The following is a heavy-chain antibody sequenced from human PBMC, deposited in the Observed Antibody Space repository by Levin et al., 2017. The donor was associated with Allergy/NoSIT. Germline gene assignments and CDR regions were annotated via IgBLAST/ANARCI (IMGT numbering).Heavy chain of an antibody. V-gene: IGHV2-70*11. CDR2: IDWDDDK. D-gene: IGHD5-18*01. J-gene: IGHJ6*02. CDR3: ARSPHIGHSYGDYYGMDV. Sequence: SGPTLVKPTQTLTLTCTFSGFSLSTSGMCVSWIRQPPGKALEWLARIDWDDDKYYSTSLKTRLTISKDTSKNQVVLTMTNMDPVDTATYYWARSPHIGHSYGDYYGMDVWGQGATVTVSS. CDR1: GFSLSTSGMC.